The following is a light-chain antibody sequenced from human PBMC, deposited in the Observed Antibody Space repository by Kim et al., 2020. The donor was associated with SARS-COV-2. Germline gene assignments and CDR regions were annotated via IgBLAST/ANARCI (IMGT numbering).Light chain of an antibody. CDR2: WAS. CDR3: QQGET. CDR1: QSVLYSSNNKNY. J-gene: IGKJ1*01. V-gene: IGKV4-1*01. Sequence: DIVMTQSPDSLAVSLGERATINCKSSQSVLYSSNNKNYLAWYQQKPGQPPKLLIYWASTRESGVPDRFSGSGSGTDFTLTISSLQAEDVAVYYCQQGETFGQGTKVDIK.